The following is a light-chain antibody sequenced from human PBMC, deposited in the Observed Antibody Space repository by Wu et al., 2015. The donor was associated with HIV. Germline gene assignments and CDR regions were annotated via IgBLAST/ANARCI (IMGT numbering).Light chain of an antibody. CDR2: GAS. V-gene: IGKV3-15*01. Sequence: EIVMTQSPVTLSVSPGERVTLSCRASQRISDSLAWYQHKPGQAPRLLIYGASTRATGIPARFSGSGSGTEFTLTISSIHSEDFAVYYCQQYNNWVTFGQGTRV. J-gene: IGKJ1*01. CDR1: QRISDS. CDR3: QQYNNWVT.